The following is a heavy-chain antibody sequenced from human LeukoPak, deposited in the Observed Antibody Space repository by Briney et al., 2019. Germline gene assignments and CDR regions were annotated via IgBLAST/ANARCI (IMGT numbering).Heavy chain of an antibody. V-gene: IGHV2-5*02. Sequence: SGPTLVNPTQTLTLTCTFSGFSLSTSGVAVGWIRQPPGKALGCLALIYWDDDKRYSPSLKSRLTVTKDTSKNQVVLTMTDMDPVDTATYYCAHNIHRNYGSGAFDPWGQGTLVTVS. J-gene: IGHJ5*02. CDR2: IYWDDDK. D-gene: IGHD3-10*01. CDR1: GFSLSTSGVA. CDR3: AHNIHRNYGSGAFDP.